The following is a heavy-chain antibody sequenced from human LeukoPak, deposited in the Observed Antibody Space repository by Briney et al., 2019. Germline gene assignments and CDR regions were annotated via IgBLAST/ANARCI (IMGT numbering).Heavy chain of an antibody. CDR3: ARDSHSMDV. V-gene: IGHV3-33*01. CDR1: GFTFRNYG. Sequence: GGSLRLSCAASGFTFRNYGMQWVRQAPGKGLECVAVIWSDGSNKQYADSVKGRFTISRDNSKNTLYLQMNSLRTEDTAVYYCARDSHSMDVWGQGTTVTVSS. CDR2: IWSDGSNK. J-gene: IGHJ6*02.